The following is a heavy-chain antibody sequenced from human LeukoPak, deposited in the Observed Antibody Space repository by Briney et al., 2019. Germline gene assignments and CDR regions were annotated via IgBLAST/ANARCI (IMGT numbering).Heavy chain of an antibody. CDR2: ISYTGGT. Sequence: PSETLSLTCTVSGGSIRDYYWSWIRQPPGKGLEWIGYISYTGGTTYNPSLKSRLTMSVDTSKNQFSLKLSSVTAADTAVYYCARDRGSSPYYDFWSGYRPYYYYGMDVWGQGTTVTVSS. J-gene: IGHJ6*02. CDR1: GGSIRDYY. CDR3: ARDRGSSPYYDFWSGYRPYYYYGMDV. V-gene: IGHV4-59*12. D-gene: IGHD3-3*01.